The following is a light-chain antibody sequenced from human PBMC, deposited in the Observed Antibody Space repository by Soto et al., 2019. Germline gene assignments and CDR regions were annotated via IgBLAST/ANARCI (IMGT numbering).Light chain of an antibody. V-gene: IGKV3-11*01. J-gene: IGKJ5*01. CDR2: GAS. CDR1: QSVSSY. Sequence: DIVLTQSPGTLSLSPGERATLSCRASQSVSSYLAWYQQKPGQAPRLLIYGASSRATGIPDRFSGSGSGTEFTLTISSLQPDDFAIYYCQQRQYWPPITFGQGTRLEI. CDR3: QQRQYWPPIT.